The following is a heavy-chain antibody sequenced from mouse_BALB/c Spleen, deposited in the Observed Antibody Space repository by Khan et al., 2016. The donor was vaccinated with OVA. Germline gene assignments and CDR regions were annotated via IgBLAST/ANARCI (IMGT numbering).Heavy chain of an antibody. D-gene: IGHD2-14*01. Sequence: QVRLQQSGAELARPGASVKMSCKASGYTFTSYTIHWIKQRPGQGLEWIGYINPSSGYTNYNQKFKDKATLTAAKSSTTAYMQLSSLTSDDSAVYYCARDGAYYRNDGWFAYWGQGTLVTVSA. CDR2: INPSSGYT. V-gene: IGHV1-4*01. CDR3: ARDGAYYRNDGWFAY. CDR1: GYTFTSYT. J-gene: IGHJ3*01.